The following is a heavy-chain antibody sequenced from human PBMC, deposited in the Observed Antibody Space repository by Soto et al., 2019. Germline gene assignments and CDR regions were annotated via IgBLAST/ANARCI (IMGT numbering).Heavy chain of an antibody. CDR3: AREGPAYCSSTSCYYYYGMDV. J-gene: IGHJ6*02. CDR2: ISAYNGNT. Sequence: ASVKVSCKASGYTLTSYGISWVRQAPGQGLEWMGWISAYNGNTNYAQKLQGRVTMTTDTSTSTAYMELRSLRSDDTAVYYCAREGPAYCSSTSCYYYYGMDVWGQGTTVTVSS. D-gene: IGHD2-2*01. V-gene: IGHV1-18*01. CDR1: GYTLTSYG.